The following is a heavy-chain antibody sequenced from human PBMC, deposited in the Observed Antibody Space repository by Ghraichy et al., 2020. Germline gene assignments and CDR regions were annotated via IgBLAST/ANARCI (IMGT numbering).Heavy chain of an antibody. V-gene: IGHV3-7*03. D-gene: IGHD6-19*01. CDR2: IKQDGSEK. Sequence: GGSLRLSCVASGFTFSNFWMTWVRQAPGEGLEWVATIKQDGSEKNYVDSVKGRFTISRDNAKNSMYLQVSSLRAEDTAVYYCAKGGADRGWYDYWGQGTLVTVSS. CDR1: GFTFSNFW. CDR3: AKGGADRGWYDY. J-gene: IGHJ4*02.